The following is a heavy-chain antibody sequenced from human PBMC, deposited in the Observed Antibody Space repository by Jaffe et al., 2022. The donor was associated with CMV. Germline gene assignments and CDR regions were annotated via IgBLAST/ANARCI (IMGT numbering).Heavy chain of an antibody. Sequence: EVQLVESGGGLVQPGRSLRLSCTASGFTFGDYAMSWVRQAPGKGLEWVGFIRSKAYGGTTEYAASVKGRFTISRDDSKSIAYLQMNSLKTEDTAVYYCTRDGSYYYDSSGYYHFDYWGQGTLVTVSS. J-gene: IGHJ4*02. CDR2: IRSKAYGGTT. V-gene: IGHV3-49*04. CDR1: GFTFGDYA. CDR3: TRDGSYYYDSSGYYHFDY. D-gene: IGHD3-22*01.